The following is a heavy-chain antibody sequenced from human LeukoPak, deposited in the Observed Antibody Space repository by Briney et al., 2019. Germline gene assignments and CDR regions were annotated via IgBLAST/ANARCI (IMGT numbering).Heavy chain of an antibody. Sequence: PSETLSLTCAVYGGSFSGYYWSWIRQPPGKGLEWIGEINHSGSTNYNPSLKSRVTISVDTSKNQFSLKLSSVTAADTAVYYCARVHYYDSSGYGYWGQGTLVTVSS. CDR2: INHSGST. CDR3: ARVHYYDSSGYGY. CDR1: GGSFSGYY. D-gene: IGHD3-22*01. V-gene: IGHV4-34*01. J-gene: IGHJ4*02.